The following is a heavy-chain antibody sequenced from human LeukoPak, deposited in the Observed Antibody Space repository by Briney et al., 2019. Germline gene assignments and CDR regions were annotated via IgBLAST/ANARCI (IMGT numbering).Heavy chain of an antibody. V-gene: IGHV3-15*04. D-gene: IGHD2-15*01. CDR1: GLTFSNAW. CDR2: IESKTDGGAT. CDR3: STLAYWSGGRCYGFDY. J-gene: IGHJ4*02. Sequence: GGSLRLSCVVSGLTFSNAWMTWVRQAPGKGLEWVGRIESKTDGGATDYAAPVKGRFTISRDDSKKKKYLQMNSLKTEDTAVYYCSTLAYWSGGRCYGFDYWGQGALVTVSS.